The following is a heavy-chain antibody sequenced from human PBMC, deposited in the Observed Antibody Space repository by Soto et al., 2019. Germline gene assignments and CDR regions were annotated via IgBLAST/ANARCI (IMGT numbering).Heavy chain of an antibody. CDR3: ARARGERRLGGMDV. CDR1: GGTFSSYA. CDR2: IIPIFGTP. D-gene: IGHD3-10*01. V-gene: IGHV1-69*01. J-gene: IGHJ6*03. Sequence: QVQLVQSGAEVKKPGSSVKVSCKTSGGTFSSYAINWVRQAPGQGPEWMGGIIPIFGTPKYAPKFQGRVTITADDSTSTAYMELTNLTTDDTAVYYCARARGERRLGGMDV.